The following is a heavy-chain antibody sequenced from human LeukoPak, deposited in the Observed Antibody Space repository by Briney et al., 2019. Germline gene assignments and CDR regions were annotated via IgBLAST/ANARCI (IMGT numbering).Heavy chain of an antibody. CDR3: ARGVGY. D-gene: IGHD2-15*01. CDR2: VYASGRT. V-gene: IGHV4-61*02. CDR1: GGSISTGNYH. Sequence: PSETLSLTCTVSGGSISTGNYHWTWIRQPAGKGLEWIGRVYASGRTNYNPSLKSRVTLSIDTSKNQFSLKLSSVTAADTAMYYCARGVGYWGQGTLVTVSS. J-gene: IGHJ4*02.